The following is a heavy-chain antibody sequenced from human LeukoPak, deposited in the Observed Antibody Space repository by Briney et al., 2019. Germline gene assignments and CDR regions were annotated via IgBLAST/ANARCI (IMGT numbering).Heavy chain of an antibody. CDR1: GYTFTGYY. CDR2: INPNSGGT. Sequence: GASVKVSCKASGYTFTGYYMHWVRQAPGQGLEWMGWINPNSGGTSYAQKFQGRVTMTRDTSISTAYMELSRLRSDDRAVYYCARDLSSGYDLGYFDPWGQGTLVTVSS. J-gene: IGHJ5*02. V-gene: IGHV1-2*02. CDR3: ARDLSSGYDLGYFDP. D-gene: IGHD5-12*01.